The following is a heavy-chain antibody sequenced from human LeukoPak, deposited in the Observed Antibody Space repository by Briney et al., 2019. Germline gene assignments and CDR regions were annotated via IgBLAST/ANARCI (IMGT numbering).Heavy chain of an antibody. D-gene: IGHD3-3*01. CDR3: ARQGYYDFWSGPSDAFDI. CDR1: GGSISSSSYY. CDR2: IYYSGST. V-gene: IGHV4-39*01. J-gene: IGHJ3*02. Sequence: SETLSLTCTVSGGSISSSSYYWGWIRQPPGKGLEWIGSIYYSGSTYYNPSLKSRVTISVDTSKNQFSLKLSSVTAADTAVYYCARQGYYDFWSGPSDAFDIWGQGTMVTVSS.